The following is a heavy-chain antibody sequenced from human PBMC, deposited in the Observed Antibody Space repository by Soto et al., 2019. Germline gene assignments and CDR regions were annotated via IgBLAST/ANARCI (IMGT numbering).Heavy chain of an antibody. CDR3: ARDLTPPRGYPDY. D-gene: IGHD5-18*01. CDR2: IYYSGST. V-gene: IGHV4-61*01. CDR1: GGSVSSGSYY. Sequence: SETLSLTCTVSGGSVSSGSYYWSWIRQPPGKGLEWIGYIYYSGSTNYNPSLKSRVTISVDTSKNQFSLKLSSVTAADTAVYYCARDLTPPRGYPDYWGQGTLVTVSS. J-gene: IGHJ4*02.